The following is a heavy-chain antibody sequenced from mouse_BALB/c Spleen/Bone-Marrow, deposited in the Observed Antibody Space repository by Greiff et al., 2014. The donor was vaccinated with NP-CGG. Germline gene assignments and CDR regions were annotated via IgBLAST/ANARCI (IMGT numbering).Heavy chain of an antibody. D-gene: IGHD1-1*01. V-gene: IGHV2-9*02. CDR2: IWAGGST. Sequence: QVQLKESGPGLVAPSQSLSITCTVSGFSLTSYGVHWVRQPPGKGLEWLGVIWAGGSTNYNSALMSRLSISKDNSKGQVFLKMNSLQTDDTAMYYCATLRVVRGYWGQGTLVTVSA. CDR3: ATLRVVRGY. J-gene: IGHJ3*01. CDR1: GFSLTSYG.